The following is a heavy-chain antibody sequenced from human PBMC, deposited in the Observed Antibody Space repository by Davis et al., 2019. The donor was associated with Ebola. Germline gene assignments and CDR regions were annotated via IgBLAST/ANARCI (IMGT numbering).Heavy chain of an antibody. CDR1: GYTFTSYG. Sequence: AASVTVSCKASGYTFTSYGISWVRQAPGQGLEWMGWISAYNGNTNYAQKLQGRVTMTTDTSTSTAYMELRSLRSDDTAVYYCAREVAAAGTGRYYYYYGMDVWGQGTTVTVSS. CDR2: ISAYNGNT. D-gene: IGHD6-13*01. J-gene: IGHJ6*02. CDR3: AREVAAAGTGRYYYYYGMDV. V-gene: IGHV1-18*01.